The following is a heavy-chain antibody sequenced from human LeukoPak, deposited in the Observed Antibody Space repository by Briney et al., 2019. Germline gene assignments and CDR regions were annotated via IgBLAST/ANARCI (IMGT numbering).Heavy chain of an antibody. Sequence: SETLSLTCTVSGGSISGYYWSWIRQPPGKGLEWIGSIYYSGSTYYNPSLKSRVTISVDTSKNQFSLKLSSVTAADTAVYYCASRYSSSWYEGYLDYWGQGTLVTVSS. D-gene: IGHD6-13*01. V-gene: IGHV4-59*05. CDR2: IYYSGST. J-gene: IGHJ4*02. CDR1: GGSISGYY. CDR3: ASRYSSSWYEGYLDY.